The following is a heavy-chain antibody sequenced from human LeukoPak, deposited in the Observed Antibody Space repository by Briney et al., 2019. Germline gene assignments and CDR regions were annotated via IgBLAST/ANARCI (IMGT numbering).Heavy chain of an antibody. CDR3: ASWTYDYGSSSSPELS. V-gene: IGHV4-39*01. D-gene: IGHD3-22*01. CDR2: IYYSGST. Sequence: SETLSLTCTVSGGSISSSSYSWGWIRQPPGKGLEWIGSIYYSGSTYYNPSLKSRVTISVDTSKNQFSLRLKSMTAADTAVYYCASWTYDYGSSSSPELSWGQGTLVTVSS. J-gene: IGHJ5*02. CDR1: GGSISSSSYS.